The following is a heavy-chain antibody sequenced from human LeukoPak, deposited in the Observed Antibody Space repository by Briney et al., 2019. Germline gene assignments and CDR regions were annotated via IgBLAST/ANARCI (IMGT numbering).Heavy chain of an antibody. CDR3: ARGRKNFWSGYAAPDYYYMDV. D-gene: IGHD3-3*01. CDR2: IYYSGST. J-gene: IGHJ6*03. CDR1: VGSISSHY. V-gene: IGHV4-59*11. Sequence: PSETLSLTCTVSVGSISSHYWSWIRQPPGKGLKWIGYIYYSGSTNHTPSLKSGVTISLDTSKVQFSLKLSSVTAADRAVYYCARGRKNFWSGYAAPDYYYMDVWGKGTTVTVSS.